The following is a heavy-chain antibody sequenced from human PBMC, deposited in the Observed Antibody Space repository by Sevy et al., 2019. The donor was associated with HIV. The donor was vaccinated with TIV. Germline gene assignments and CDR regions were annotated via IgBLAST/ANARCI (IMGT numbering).Heavy chain of an antibody. CDR3: ARAREGGIAAAGSFDY. V-gene: IGHV3-21*01. D-gene: IGHD6-13*01. J-gene: IGHJ4*02. CDR2: ISSSSSYI. CDR1: GFTFSSYS. Sequence: GGSLRLSCAASGFTFSSYSMNWVRQAPGKGLEWVSSISSSSSYIYYADSVKGRFTISRDNAKNSRYLQMNSLGAQDTAVYYCARAREGGIAAAGSFDYGGQGTLVTVSS.